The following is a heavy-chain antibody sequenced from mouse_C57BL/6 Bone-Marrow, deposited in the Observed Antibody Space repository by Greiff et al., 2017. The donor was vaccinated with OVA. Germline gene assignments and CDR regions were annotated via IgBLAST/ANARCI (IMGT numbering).Heavy chain of an antibody. CDR2: ISYDGSN. V-gene: IGHV3-6*01. D-gene: IGHD2-12*01. CDR3: ARRRTYYTPFDY. Sequence: VQLKESGPGLVKPSQSLSLTCSVTGYSITSGYYWNWIRQFPGNKLEWMGYISYDGSNNYNPSLKNRISITRDTSKNQFFLKLNSVTTEDTATYYCARRRTYYTPFDYWGQGTTLTVSS. CDR1: GYSITSGYY. J-gene: IGHJ2*01.